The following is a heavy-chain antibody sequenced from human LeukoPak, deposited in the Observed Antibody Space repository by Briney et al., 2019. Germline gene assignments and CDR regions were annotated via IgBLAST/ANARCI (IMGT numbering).Heavy chain of an antibody. CDR3: ARSPDSSSWYLPDY. CDR2: IYYSGST. D-gene: IGHD6-13*01. Sequence: PSETLSLTCAVSGGSISSGHWWNWVRQSPGKGLEWIGSIYYSGSTYYNPSLKSRVTISVDTSKNQFSLKLSSVTAADTAVYYCARSPDSSSWYLPDYWGQGTLVTVSS. J-gene: IGHJ4*02. V-gene: IGHV4-4*02. CDR1: GGSISSGHW.